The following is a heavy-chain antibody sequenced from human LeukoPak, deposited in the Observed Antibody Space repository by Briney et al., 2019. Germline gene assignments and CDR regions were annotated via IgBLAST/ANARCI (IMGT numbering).Heavy chain of an antibody. CDR1: GYSFATYW. D-gene: IGHD1-26*01. CDR2: IYPGDSDT. Sequence: GSSLKISCKGSGYSFATYWIGWLRQMPGKDLERMRIIYPGDSDTRYGPSFQGQVTISADKSINTAYLQWSSLKASDTAMYYCAREKDYSGNEVHFHWGQGTLVTVSS. CDR3: AREKDYSGNEVHFH. V-gene: IGHV5-51*01. J-gene: IGHJ4*02.